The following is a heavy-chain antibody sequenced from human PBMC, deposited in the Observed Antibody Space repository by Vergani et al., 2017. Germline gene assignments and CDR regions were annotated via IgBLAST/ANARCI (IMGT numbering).Heavy chain of an antibody. D-gene: IGHD3-10*01. CDR2: VYYSGST. V-gene: IGHV4-39*07. J-gene: IGHJ4*02. Sequence: QLQLQESSPGLVKPSETLSLTCTVSGGSISSGGYYWGWIRQPPGKGLEWIASVYYSGSTYYNPSLKSRVTISVDTSKNQFSLKLSSVTAADTAVYYCASYYYGSGSYLHYWGQGTLVTVSS. CDR3: ASYYYGSGSYLHY. CDR1: GGSISSGGYY.